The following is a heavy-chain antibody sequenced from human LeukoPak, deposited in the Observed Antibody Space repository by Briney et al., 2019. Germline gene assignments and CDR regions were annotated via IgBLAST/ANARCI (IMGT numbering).Heavy chain of an antibody. Sequence: GGSLRLSCAASGFTFSSYAMSWVRQAPGKGLEWVSAISGSGGSTYYADSVKGRFTISRDNSKNTLYLQMNSLRAEDTAVYYCAKPIVVVVAALNGYGDYWGQGTLVTVSS. V-gene: IGHV3-23*01. CDR1: GFTFSSYA. D-gene: IGHD2-15*01. J-gene: IGHJ4*02. CDR2: ISGSGGST. CDR3: AKPIVVVVAALNGYGDY.